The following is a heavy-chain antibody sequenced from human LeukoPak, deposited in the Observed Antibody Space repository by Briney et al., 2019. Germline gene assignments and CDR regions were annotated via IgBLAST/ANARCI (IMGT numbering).Heavy chain of an antibody. V-gene: IGHV1-69*13. Sequence: GASAKVSCKASGGTFSSYAISWVRQAPGQGLEWIGGIIPIFGTANYAQKFQGRVTITADESTSTAYMELSSLRSEDTAVYYCASSRGYSYGYNYWGQGTLVTVSS. CDR3: ASSRGYSYGYNY. J-gene: IGHJ4*02. CDR1: GGTFSSYA. CDR2: IIPIFGTA. D-gene: IGHD5-18*01.